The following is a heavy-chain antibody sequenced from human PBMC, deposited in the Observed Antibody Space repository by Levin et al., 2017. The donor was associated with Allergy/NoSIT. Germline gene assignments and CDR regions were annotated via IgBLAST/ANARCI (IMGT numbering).Heavy chain of an antibody. V-gene: IGHV3-7*04. J-gene: IGHJ4*02. CDR1: GFTFSSSW. CDR3: ARGRYSSSWFDY. CDR2: IKQDGSEK. Sequence: LSLTCAASGFTFSSSWMSWVRQAPGKGLEWVANIKQDGSEKYYVDSVKGRFTISRDNAKNSLYLQMNSLRAEDTAVYYCARGRYSSSWFDYWGQGTLVTVSS. D-gene: IGHD6-13*01.